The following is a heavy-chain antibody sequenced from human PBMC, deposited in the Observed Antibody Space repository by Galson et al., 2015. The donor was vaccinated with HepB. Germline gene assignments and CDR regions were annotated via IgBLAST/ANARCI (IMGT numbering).Heavy chain of an antibody. CDR1: GYTFTSYA. Sequence: SVKVSCKASGYTFTSYAMHWVRQAPGQRLEWMGWINAGNGNTKYSQKFQGRVTITRDTSASTAYMELSSLRSEDTAVYYCALSTYYYDSSGYTPLNYWGQGTLVTVSS. J-gene: IGHJ4*02. CDR2: INAGNGNT. D-gene: IGHD3-22*01. V-gene: IGHV1-3*01. CDR3: ALSTYYYDSSGYTPLNY.